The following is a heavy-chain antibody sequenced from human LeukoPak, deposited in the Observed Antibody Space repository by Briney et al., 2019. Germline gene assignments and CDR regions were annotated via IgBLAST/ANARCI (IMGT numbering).Heavy chain of an antibody. Sequence: GGSLRLSCAASGFTFSSYEMNWVRQAPGKGLEWVSYISSSGSTIYYADSVKGRFTISRDNAKNSLYLQMNSLRAEDTAVYYCARGRIYYYDSSGYYGLDYWGQGTLVTVSS. V-gene: IGHV3-48*03. J-gene: IGHJ4*02. D-gene: IGHD3-22*01. CDR1: GFTFSSYE. CDR3: ARGRIYYYDSSGYYGLDY. CDR2: ISSSGSTI.